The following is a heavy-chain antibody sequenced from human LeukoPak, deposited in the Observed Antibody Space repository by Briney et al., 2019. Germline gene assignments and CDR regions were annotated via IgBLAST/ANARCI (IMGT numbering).Heavy chain of an antibody. CDR3: ARDNGDYWFDY. CDR1: GYTFTGYY. D-gene: IGHD4-17*01. Sequence: ASVTVSCKASGYTFTGYYMHWVRQAPGQGLEWMGWINPNSGGTNYAQKFQGRVTMTRDTSISTAYMELTRLRSGDTAVYYCARDNGDYWFDYWGQGTLVTVSS. J-gene: IGHJ4*02. V-gene: IGHV1-2*02. CDR2: INPNSGGT.